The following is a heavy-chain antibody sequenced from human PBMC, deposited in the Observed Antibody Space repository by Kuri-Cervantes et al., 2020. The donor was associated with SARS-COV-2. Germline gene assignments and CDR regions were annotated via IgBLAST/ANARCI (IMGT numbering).Heavy chain of an antibody. V-gene: IGHV3-64D*06. Sequence: GESLKISCSASGFTFSSYAMHWVRQAPGKGLEYVSAISSNGGSTYYADSVKGRFTISRDNSKNTLYLQMSSLRAEDTAVYYCVKELDIAAAVDYWGQGTLVTVSS. CDR2: ISSNGGST. CDR3: VKELDIAAAVDY. D-gene: IGHD6-13*01. J-gene: IGHJ4*02. CDR1: GFTFSSYA.